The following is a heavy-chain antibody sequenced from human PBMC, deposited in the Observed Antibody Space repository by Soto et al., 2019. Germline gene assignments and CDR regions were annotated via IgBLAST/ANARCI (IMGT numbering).Heavy chain of an antibody. V-gene: IGHV6-1*01. D-gene: IGHD3-3*02. CDR2: TYYRSKWYN. CDR1: GDSVSSNSAA. Sequence: SPTLSLTCVLSGDSVSSNSAAWNLIRQSPSRGLEWLGRTYYRSKWYNDYAASVKSRITINPDTSNNQFSLQLNSVTPEDTAVYYCASISRSSFDYWGQGTLVTVYS. J-gene: IGHJ4*02. CDR3: ASISRSSFDY.